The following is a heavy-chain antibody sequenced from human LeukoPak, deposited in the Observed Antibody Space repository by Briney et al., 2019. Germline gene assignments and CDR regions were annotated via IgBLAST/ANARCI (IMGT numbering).Heavy chain of an antibody. J-gene: IGHJ4*02. CDR1: GFTFDDYA. V-gene: IGHV3-9*01. Sequence: GRSLRLSCAASGFTFDDYAMHWVRQAPGKGLEWVSGISWNSGSIGYADSVKGRFTISRDNAKNSLYLLMNSLRAEDTALYYCTREGILAGVDYWGQGTLVTVSS. D-gene: IGHD6-13*01. CDR2: ISWNSGSI. CDR3: TREGILAGVDY.